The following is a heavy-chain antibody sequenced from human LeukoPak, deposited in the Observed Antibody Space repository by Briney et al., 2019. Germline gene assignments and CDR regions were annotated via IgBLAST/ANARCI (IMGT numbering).Heavy chain of an antibody. CDR2: IYPGDSDT. V-gene: IGHV5-51*01. Sequence: GESLKISCKGYGYSFTTYWIGWVRQMPGKDLEWMGIIYPGDSDTRYSPSFQGQVTISADKSTSTAYLQWSSLQASDTAMYYCARQSGDYSYYYMDVWGKGTTVTISS. J-gene: IGHJ6*03. CDR3: ARQSGDYSYYYMDV. D-gene: IGHD2-15*01. CDR1: GYSFTTYW.